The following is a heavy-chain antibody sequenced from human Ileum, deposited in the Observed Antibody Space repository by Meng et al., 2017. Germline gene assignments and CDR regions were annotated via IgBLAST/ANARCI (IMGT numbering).Heavy chain of an antibody. CDR3: ARDYWGSLDY. V-gene: IGHV4-61*08. CDR2: ASNSFDPSP. D-gene: IGHD7-27*01. CDR1: GGSVSSAASQ. J-gene: IGHJ4*02. Sequence: AQLRDAGPGVVQPSGPLSPMGTVAGGSVSSAASQWGSGRQPPGKRLEWIGYASNSFDPSPNYNPSLKSRVTISLDTPKNQFSLKLTSVTAADTAVYYCARDYWGSLDYWGQGILVTVSS.